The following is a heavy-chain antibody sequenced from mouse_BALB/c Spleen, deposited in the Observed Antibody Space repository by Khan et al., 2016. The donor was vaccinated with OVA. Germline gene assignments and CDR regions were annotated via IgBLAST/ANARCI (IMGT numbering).Heavy chain of an antibody. D-gene: IGHD2-1*01. V-gene: IGHV1S137*01. Sequence: QVQLQQPGAELVRPGVSVKISCKGSGYTFTDFSMHWVKQSHAKSLEWIGVISTYYGDSTYNQKFKGKATMTVDKSSSTAYMELARLTSEDSAIYYCARGGGNYRFAYWGQGTLVTVSA. CDR3: ARGGGNYRFAY. CDR2: ISTYYGDS. CDR1: GYTFTDFS. J-gene: IGHJ3*01.